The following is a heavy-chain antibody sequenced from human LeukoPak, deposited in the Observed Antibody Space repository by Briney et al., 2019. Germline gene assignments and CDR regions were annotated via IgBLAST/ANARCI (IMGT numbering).Heavy chain of an antibody. Sequence: SENLSRTCTVSAVTIGSNYWTWLRHPPGKELKYIGYIYYTGATNHNPSLKSRVTISVDTSKNPLSLKMTSVTAVDTAVYFCAKYGDSGWVIDNGGQGTVVTVSS. CDR3: AKYGDSGWVIDN. J-gene: IGHJ4*02. D-gene: IGHD6-19*01. V-gene: IGHV4-59*08. CDR2: IYYTGAT. CDR1: AVTIGSNY.